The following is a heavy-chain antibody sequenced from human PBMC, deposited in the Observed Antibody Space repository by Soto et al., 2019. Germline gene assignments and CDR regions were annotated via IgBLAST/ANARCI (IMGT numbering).Heavy chain of an antibody. J-gene: IGHJ5*02. Sequence: TLSLTCTVSGGSISSGGYYWSWIRQHPGKGLEWIGYIYYSGSTYYNPSLKSRVTISVDTSKNQFSLKLSSVTAADTAVYYCATSAAGTWNWFDPWGQGTLVTVSS. D-gene: IGHD6-13*01. V-gene: IGHV4-31*03. CDR1: GGSISSGGYY. CDR2: IYYSGST. CDR3: ATSAAGTWNWFDP.